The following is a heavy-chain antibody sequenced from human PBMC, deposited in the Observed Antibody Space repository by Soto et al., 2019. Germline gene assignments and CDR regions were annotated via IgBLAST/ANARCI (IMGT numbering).Heavy chain of an antibody. V-gene: IGHV3-7*01. CDR1: GFTFSTYW. CDR2: IKQDGSET. J-gene: IGHJ5*02. Sequence: EVQLVESGGGLVQPGGSLRLSCEASGFTFSTYWMSCVRQAPGKGLEWVANIKQDGSETYYVDSVRGRFTISRDNAKNSLYLQMSSLRAEDTAVYYCANSMVARGVNWFDPWGQGTLVTVSS. D-gene: IGHD2-15*01. CDR3: ANSMVARGVNWFDP.